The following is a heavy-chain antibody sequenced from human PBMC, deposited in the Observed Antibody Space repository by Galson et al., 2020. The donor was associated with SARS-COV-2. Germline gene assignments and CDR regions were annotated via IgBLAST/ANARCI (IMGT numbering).Heavy chain of an antibody. CDR3: ARAGGNDWFGR. D-gene: IGHD2-15*01. CDR1: GYTFTGYY. Sequence: ASVQVSCKASGYTFTGYYTHWVRQAPGQGLEWMGWINPNSGGTNYAQKFQGRVTMTRDTSISTAYMELSRLRSDYTAVYYCARAGGNDWFGRWGQGTLVTVSS. CDR2: INPNSGGT. J-gene: IGHJ5*02. V-gene: IGHV1-2*02.